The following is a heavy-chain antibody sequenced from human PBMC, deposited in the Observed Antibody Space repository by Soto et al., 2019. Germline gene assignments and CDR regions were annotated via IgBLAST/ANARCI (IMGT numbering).Heavy chain of an antibody. CDR2: INAGNGNT. Sequence: QVQLVQSGAEEKKPGASVKVSCKXSGYXFTSYAMHWVRQAPGQRLEWMGWINAGNGNTKYSQKFQGRVTITRDTSASTAYMELSSLRSEDTAVYYCARSIVVVTALDYWGQGTLVTVSS. V-gene: IGHV1-3*05. CDR1: GYXFTSYA. J-gene: IGHJ4*02. D-gene: IGHD2-21*02. CDR3: ARSIVVVTALDY.